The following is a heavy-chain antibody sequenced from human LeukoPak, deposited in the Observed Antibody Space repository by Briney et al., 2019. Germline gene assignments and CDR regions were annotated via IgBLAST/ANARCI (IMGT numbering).Heavy chain of an antibody. Sequence: SETLSLTCSVSGGSISSSAYYWGWIRQAPGKGLEWIGSVFHCGGTYYNPSLKSRVTISVDTSKNQFSLKLSSVTAADTAVYYCATGPPLIFGVVTYDWYFDLWGRGTLVTVSS. J-gene: IGHJ2*01. V-gene: IGHV4-39*07. D-gene: IGHD3-3*01. CDR3: ATGPPLIFGVVTYDWYFDL. CDR2: VFHCGGT. CDR1: GGSISSSAYY.